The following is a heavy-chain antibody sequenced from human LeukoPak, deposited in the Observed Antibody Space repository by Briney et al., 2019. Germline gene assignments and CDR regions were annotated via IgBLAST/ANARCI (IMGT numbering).Heavy chain of an antibody. CDR3: AWAPVPDPYYYYGMDV. Sequence: PGGSLRLSCAASGFTFSSYAMSWVRQAPGKGLEWVSAISGSGGSTYYADSVKGRSTISRDNSKNTLYLQMNSLRAEDTAVYYCAWAPVPDPYYYYGMDVWGQGTTVTVSS. D-gene: IGHD2-2*01. V-gene: IGHV3-23*01. CDR1: GFTFSSYA. CDR2: ISGSGGST. J-gene: IGHJ6*02.